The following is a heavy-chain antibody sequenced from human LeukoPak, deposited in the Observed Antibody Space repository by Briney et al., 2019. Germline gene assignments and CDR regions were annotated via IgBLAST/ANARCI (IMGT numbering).Heavy chain of an antibody. Sequence: SETLSLTCTVSGGSISSAPYYWSWIRQRPGKGLEWMGYISHSGSTYYNPSLKSRVTISVDTSKNQFSLKLSSVTAADTAVYYCARRREQWLWASYYFDYWGQGTLVTVSS. V-gene: IGHV4-39*01. D-gene: IGHD6-19*01. CDR2: ISHSGST. CDR1: GGSISSAPYY. J-gene: IGHJ4*02. CDR3: ARRREQWLWASYYFDY.